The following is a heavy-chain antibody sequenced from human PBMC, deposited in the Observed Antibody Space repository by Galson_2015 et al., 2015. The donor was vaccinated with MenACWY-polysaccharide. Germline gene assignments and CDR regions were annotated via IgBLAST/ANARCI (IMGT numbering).Heavy chain of an antibody. J-gene: IGHJ4*02. V-gene: IGHV3-30*09. CDR1: GFTFSSYA. CDR2: ISYDATNK. Sequence: SLRLSCAASGFTFSSYAMHWVRQAPGKGLEWVTIISYDATNKYYADSVKGRFAISRDNSKNTLYLQMNSLRAEDTAVYYCAREYCSRTSCQLIGCWGQGTLVTVSS. CDR3: AREYCSRTSCQLIGC. D-gene: IGHD2-2*01.